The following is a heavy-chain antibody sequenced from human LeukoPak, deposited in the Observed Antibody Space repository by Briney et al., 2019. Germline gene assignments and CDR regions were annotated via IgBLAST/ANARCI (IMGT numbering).Heavy chain of an antibody. CDR2: LIHSGST. V-gene: IGHV4-34*12. D-gene: IGHD2-2*01. Sequence: SGPLPPPCASKGGPFSGSSGSWFRKPPGRGLGWIGELIHSGSTNYNPSLKSRVTISVDTSKNQFSLKLSSVTAADTAVYYCARLPAAIDYYYYYGMDVWGQGTTVTVSS. CDR3: ARLPAAIDYYYYYGMDV. J-gene: IGHJ6*02. CDR1: GGPFSGSS.